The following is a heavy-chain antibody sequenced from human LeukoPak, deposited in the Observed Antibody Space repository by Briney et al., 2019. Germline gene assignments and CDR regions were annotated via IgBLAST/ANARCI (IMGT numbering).Heavy chain of an antibody. D-gene: IGHD6-13*01. Sequence: ASVKVSCKASGYTFTSYDINWVRQATGEGLEGMGWMNPNSGNTCYAQKFQGRVTITRNTSISTAYMELSSLRSEDTAVYYGAREGHSSSWYGNYYYYMDVWGKGTTVTVSS. CDR1: GYTFTSYD. V-gene: IGHV1-8*03. CDR3: AREGHSSSWYGNYYYYMDV. CDR2: MNPNSGNT. J-gene: IGHJ6*03.